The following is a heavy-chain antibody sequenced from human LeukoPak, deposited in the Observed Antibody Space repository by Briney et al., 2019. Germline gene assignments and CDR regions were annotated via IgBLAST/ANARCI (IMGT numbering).Heavy chain of an antibody. V-gene: IGHV3-11*04. Sequence: PGGSLRLSCAASGFTFSDYYMSWIRQAPGKGVEWASYITSRGSTKYYSDSVKGRFTISRDNAKNSLYLQMNSLRAEDTAVYYCARGYDYETREVFDYWGQGTLVTVSS. J-gene: IGHJ4*02. CDR2: ITSRGSTK. CDR1: GFTFSDYY. D-gene: IGHD4-17*01. CDR3: ARGYDYETREVFDY.